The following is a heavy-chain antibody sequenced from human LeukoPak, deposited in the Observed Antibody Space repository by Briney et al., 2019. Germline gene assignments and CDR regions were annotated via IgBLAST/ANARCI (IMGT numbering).Heavy chain of an antibody. CDR2: IKQDGSEK. CDR3: ARAHYYDSSGYYMAPDY. CDR1: GFTFSSYW. D-gene: IGHD3-22*01. J-gene: IGHJ4*02. Sequence: GGSLRLSCAASGFTFSSYWMNWVRQAPGMGLEWVAKIKQDGSEKYYVDSVKGRFTISRDNAKNSLYLQMNSLRAEDTALYYCARAHYYDSSGYYMAPDYWGQGTLVTVSS. V-gene: IGHV3-7*01.